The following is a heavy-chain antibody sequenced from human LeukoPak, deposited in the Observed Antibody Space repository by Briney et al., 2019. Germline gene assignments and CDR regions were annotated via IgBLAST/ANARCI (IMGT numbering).Heavy chain of an antibody. J-gene: IGHJ4*02. Sequence: ASVKVSCKASGYTFSDFGITWVRQAPGQGVEWMGWVGAYNDNTNYPQKFQGRVTLTTDTSTSTAYMELRSLTSDDTALYYCARAGAAVTMFFDFWGQGTLVTVSS. CDR1: GYTFSDFG. CDR3: ARAGAAVTMFFDF. CDR2: VGAYNDNT. D-gene: IGHD4-17*01. V-gene: IGHV1-18*01.